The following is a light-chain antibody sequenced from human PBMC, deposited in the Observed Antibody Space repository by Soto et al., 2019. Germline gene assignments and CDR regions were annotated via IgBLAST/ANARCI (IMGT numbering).Light chain of an antibody. CDR1: SSNIGTNT. V-gene: IGLV1-44*01. CDR3: AAWDGSLNVVL. Sequence: QSALTQPPSASVTPGQRGTISCSGSSSNIGTNTVNWYQQFPRSAPKLLMYSTNQRPSGVPDRFSGSKSGTSASLAISGLQSEDEADYYCAAWDGSLNVVLFGVGTKLTVL. CDR2: STN. J-gene: IGLJ3*02.